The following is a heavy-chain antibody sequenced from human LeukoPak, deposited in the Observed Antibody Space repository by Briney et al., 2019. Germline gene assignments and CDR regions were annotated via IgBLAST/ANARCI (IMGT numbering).Heavy chain of an antibody. V-gene: IGHV4-30-4*01. CDR2: IYYSGST. D-gene: IGHD3-3*01. CDR3: ASNYYDFWSGYGPFDP. CDR1: GGSISSGDYY. J-gene: IGHJ5*02. Sequence: PSQTLSLTCTVSGGSISSGDYYWSWIRQPPGKGLEWIGYIYYSGSTYYNPSLKSRVTISVDTSKNQFSLKLSSVTAADTAVYYCASNYYDFWSGYGPFDPWGQGTLVTVSS.